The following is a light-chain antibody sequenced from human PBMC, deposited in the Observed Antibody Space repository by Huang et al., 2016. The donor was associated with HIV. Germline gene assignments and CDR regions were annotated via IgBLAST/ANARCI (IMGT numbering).Light chain of an antibody. CDR2: AAS. CDR1: QGISSS. CDR3: QQANSFPLIT. V-gene: IGKV1-12*01. Sequence: DIQMTQSPSLVSASVGDRVTITCRASQGISSSVAWYQQKPGKAPKLLIYAASSLQSGFPSRFSGSGSGTDFTLTISGLHPEDFATYYCQQANSFPLITFGQGTRLEIK. J-gene: IGKJ5*01.